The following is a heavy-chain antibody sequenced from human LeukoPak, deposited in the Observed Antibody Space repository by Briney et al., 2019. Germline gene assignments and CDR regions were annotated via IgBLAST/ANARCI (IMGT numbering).Heavy chain of an antibody. CDR2: INHSGST. CDR1: GGSFSGNY. V-gene: IGHV4-34*01. Sequence: PSETLSLTCALYGGSFSGNYWSWIRQPPGKGLEWIWEINHSGSTTYNPFLKSRVTISVDTSKNQFSLKLSSVTAADTAVYYCARLDPQWELLPRHVRWFDPWGQGTLVTVSS. J-gene: IGHJ5*02. D-gene: IGHD1-26*01. CDR3: ARLDPQWELLPRHVRWFDP.